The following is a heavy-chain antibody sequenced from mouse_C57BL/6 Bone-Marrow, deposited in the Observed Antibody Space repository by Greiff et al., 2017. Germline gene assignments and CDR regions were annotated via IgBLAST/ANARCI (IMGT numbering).Heavy chain of an antibody. J-gene: IGHJ4*01. D-gene: IGHD3-2*02. CDR3: ARWTAQALFLDAMDY. CDR1: GYTFTDYY. CDR2: INPYNGGT. Sequence: VQLQQSGPVLVKPGASVKMSCKASGYTFTDYYMNWVKQSHGKSLEWIGVINPYNGGTSYNQKFKGKATLTVDKSSSTAYMELNSLTSEDSAVYYCARWTAQALFLDAMDYWGQGTSVTVSS. V-gene: IGHV1-19*01.